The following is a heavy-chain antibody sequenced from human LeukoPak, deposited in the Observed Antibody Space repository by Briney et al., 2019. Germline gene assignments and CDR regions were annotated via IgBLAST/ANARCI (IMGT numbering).Heavy chain of an antibody. J-gene: IGHJ4*02. CDR3: ARRALTSLIAVAGSPPDY. D-gene: IGHD6-19*01. Sequence: GESLQISCKGSGYSFTSYWIGWVRQMPGKGLVWLGIIYPGGSDTRYSPSFQAQVTISADKSISTAYLQWSSLKASDTAMYYCARRALTSLIAVAGSPPDYWGQGTLVTVSS. CDR2: IYPGGSDT. CDR1: GYSFTSYW. V-gene: IGHV5-51*01.